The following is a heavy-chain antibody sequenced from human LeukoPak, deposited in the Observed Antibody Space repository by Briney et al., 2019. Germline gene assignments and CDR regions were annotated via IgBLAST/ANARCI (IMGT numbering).Heavy chain of an antibody. CDR1: GFTFSSYT. D-gene: IGHD3-22*01. CDR2: IYYSGST. Sequence: GSLRLSCAASGFTFSSYTMNWIRQPPGKGLEWIGSIYYSGSTYYNPSLKSRVTISVDTSKNQFSLKLSSVTAADTAVYYCARSYDSSGPNFDYWGQGTLVTVSS. V-gene: IGHV4-39*07. CDR3: ARSYDSSGPNFDY. J-gene: IGHJ4*02.